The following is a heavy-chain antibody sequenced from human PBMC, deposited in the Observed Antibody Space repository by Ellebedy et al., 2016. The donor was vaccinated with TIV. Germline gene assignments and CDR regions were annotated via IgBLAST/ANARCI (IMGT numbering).Heavy chain of an antibody. J-gene: IGHJ5*02. D-gene: IGHD6-13*01. CDR2: IYYSGST. CDR3: ARVSSSSSDLRFDP. V-gene: IGHV4-59*01. Sequence: SETLSLTYTVSGDSINSYYWSWIRQPPGKGLEWIGYIYYSGSTNYNPSLKSRVTISVDTSKNQFSLKLSSVTAADTAVYYCARVSSSSSDLRFDPWGQGTLVTVSS. CDR1: GDSINSYY.